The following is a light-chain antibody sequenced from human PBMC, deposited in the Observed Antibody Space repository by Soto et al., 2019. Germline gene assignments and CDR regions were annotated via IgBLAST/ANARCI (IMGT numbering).Light chain of an antibody. Sequence: EFVLTQSPGTLSLSPGERATLSCRASQSVGSNSLAWYQQKPGQAPRILIYGASTRAAGIPDRFSGSGSGTDFTLTISRLEPEDFAVYYCQQYGGSPPLTFGGGTKVEIK. CDR3: QQYGGSPPLT. V-gene: IGKV3-20*01. CDR1: QSVGSNS. CDR2: GAS. J-gene: IGKJ4*01.